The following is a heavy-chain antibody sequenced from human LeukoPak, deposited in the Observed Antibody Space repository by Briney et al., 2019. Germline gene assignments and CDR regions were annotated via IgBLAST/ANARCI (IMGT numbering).Heavy chain of an antibody. Sequence: PGGSLRLSCAASGFTFSSYSMNWVRQAPGKGLEWVSSISISNTYIYYVDSVKGRFTISRDNAKSSLYLQMNSLRAEDTAVYYCARDRRYDSRVYDYWGQGTLVTVSS. CDR1: GFTFSSYS. D-gene: IGHD3-22*01. V-gene: IGHV3-21*01. CDR3: ARDRRYDSRVYDY. CDR2: ISISNTYI. J-gene: IGHJ4*02.